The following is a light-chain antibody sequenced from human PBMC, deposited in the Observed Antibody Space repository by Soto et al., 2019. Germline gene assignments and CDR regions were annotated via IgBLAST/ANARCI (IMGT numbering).Light chain of an antibody. CDR2: GAS. V-gene: IGKV3-15*01. J-gene: IGKJ1*01. Sequence: EIVMTQSPATLSVSPGERATLSCRASQGVSSNLAWYQQKPGQAPRLLIYGASTGATGIPARFSGSGSGTEFTLTISSLQSQDFAVYYCQQYNNWPGTFGQGTKVEIK. CDR3: QQYNNWPGT. CDR1: QGVSSN.